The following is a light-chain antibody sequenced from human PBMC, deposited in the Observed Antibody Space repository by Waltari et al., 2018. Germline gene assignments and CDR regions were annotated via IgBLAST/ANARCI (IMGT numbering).Light chain of an antibody. CDR3: QQSYTLPYT. Sequence: DIQMTQSPSPLSASVGDRVTITCRASQTIYNSLNWYQHKPGKAPKLLISDTSTLQSGVPSRFSGHGSGTEFTLTISRLQPEDFGTYYCQQSYTLPYTFGQGTKLDI. J-gene: IGKJ2*01. CDR2: DTS. V-gene: IGKV1-39*01. CDR1: QTIYNS.